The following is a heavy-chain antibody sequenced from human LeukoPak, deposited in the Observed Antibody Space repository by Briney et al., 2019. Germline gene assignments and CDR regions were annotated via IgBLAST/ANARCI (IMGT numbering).Heavy chain of an antibody. CDR2: ISGYNQKT. Sequence: GASVKVSCKTSGYIFTDYGISWVRQAPGQGLEWMGWISGYNQKTNYAQKFQGRVTITADESTSTAYMELSSLRSEDTAVYYCARAKSGGSSNPRDYYYYMDVWGKGTTVTVSS. V-gene: IGHV1-18*01. D-gene: IGHD6-6*01. J-gene: IGHJ6*03. CDR1: GYIFTDYG. CDR3: ARAKSGGSSNPRDYYYYMDV.